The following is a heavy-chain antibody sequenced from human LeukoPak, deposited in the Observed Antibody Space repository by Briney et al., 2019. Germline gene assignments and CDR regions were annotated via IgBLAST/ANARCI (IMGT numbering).Heavy chain of an antibody. D-gene: IGHD3-10*01. CDR2: IYYSGNT. J-gene: IGHJ4*02. V-gene: IGHV4-4*07. CDR3: ARRRPTYYGSGSYYNDY. CDR1: GGSISRYY. Sequence: SETLSLTCTVSGGSISRYYWSWIRQPAGKGLEWIGSIYYSGNTYYSPSLMSRVTISVDTSKNQFSLNLNSVTAADTAVYYCARRRPTYYGSGSYYNDYWGQGTLVTVSS.